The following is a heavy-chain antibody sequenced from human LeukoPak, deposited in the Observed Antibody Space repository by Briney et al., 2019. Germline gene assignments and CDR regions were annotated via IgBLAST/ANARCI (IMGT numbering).Heavy chain of an antibody. V-gene: IGHV3-48*03. CDR2: ISSSGRTI. D-gene: IGHD3-10*01. J-gene: IGHJ4*02. Sequence: GGSLRLSCAASGFTFSSYEMNWVHQAPGKGLEWVSYISSSGRTIYYADSVKGRFTISRDNSKNTLYLQMNSLRPEDAAVYYCARPPAGGFNYWGQGTLVTVSS. CDR1: GFTFSSYE. CDR3: ARPPAGGFNY.